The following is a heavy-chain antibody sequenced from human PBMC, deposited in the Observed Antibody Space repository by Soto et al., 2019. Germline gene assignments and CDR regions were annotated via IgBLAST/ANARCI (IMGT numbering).Heavy chain of an antibody. CDR1: GFTFSNAW. Sequence: GGSLRLSCAASGFTFSNAWMSWVRQAPGKGLEWVGRIKSKTDGGTTDYAAPVKGRFTISRDDSKNTLYLQMNSLKTEDTAVYYCATRGTVTSYYFDYWGQGTLVTVSS. D-gene: IGHD4-17*01. CDR2: IKSKTDGGTT. V-gene: IGHV3-15*01. CDR3: ATRGTVTSYYFDY. J-gene: IGHJ4*02.